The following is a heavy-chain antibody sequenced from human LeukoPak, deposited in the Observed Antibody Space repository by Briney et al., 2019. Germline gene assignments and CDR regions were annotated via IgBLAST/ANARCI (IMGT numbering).Heavy chain of an antibody. CDR2: INHSGST. CDR3: ARVGYYYYYGMDV. V-gene: IGHV4-34*01. J-gene: IGHJ6*02. Sequence: SETLSLTCAVYGGSFSGYYWSWIRQPPGKGLEWIGEINHSGSTNYNPSLKSRVTISVDTSKNQFSLKLSSVTAADTAVYYCARVGYYYYYGMDVWGQGTTVTVSS. CDR1: GGSFSGYY.